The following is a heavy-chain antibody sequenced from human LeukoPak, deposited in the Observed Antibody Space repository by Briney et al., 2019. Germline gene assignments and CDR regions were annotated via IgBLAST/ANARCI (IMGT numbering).Heavy chain of an antibody. V-gene: IGHV3-30*18. CDR1: GFPFSSHG. D-gene: IGHD5-18*01. J-gene: IGHJ6*02. CDR2: ISSEGSKK. CDR3: AQDEGGYNYLYYFGMDV. Sequence: GGSLRLSCAAPGFPFSSHGTHWVRQAPGKGLDGVAVISSEGSKKYYAASVRGRFTISTDNSKKTLYPQMNSLRAEKTAVYNSAQDEGGYNYLYYFGMDVWGQGTTVTVPS.